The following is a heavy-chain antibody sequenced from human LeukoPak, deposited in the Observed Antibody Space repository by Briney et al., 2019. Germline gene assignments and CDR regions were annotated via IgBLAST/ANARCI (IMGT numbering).Heavy chain of an antibody. Sequence: GASVTVSCKASGYTFTGFYMHWVRQAPGQGLEWMGWINPNSGGTKYAQKFQGRVTMTRDMSISTAYMEVSRLRSDDTAVYYCARAVDSSSWYPFDYWGQGTLVTVSS. D-gene: IGHD6-13*01. CDR1: GYTFTGFY. CDR2: INPNSGGT. CDR3: ARAVDSSSWYPFDY. V-gene: IGHV1-2*02. J-gene: IGHJ4*02.